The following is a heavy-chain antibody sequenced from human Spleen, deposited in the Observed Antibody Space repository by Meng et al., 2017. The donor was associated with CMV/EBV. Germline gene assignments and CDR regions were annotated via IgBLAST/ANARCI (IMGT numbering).Heavy chain of an antibody. CDR1: GGSISSYY. CDR3: ATNDFWSGYQPYFYYGMDV. V-gene: IGHV4-59*01. Sequence: GSLRLSCTVSGGSISSYYWSWIRQPPGKGLEWIGYIFHSGSTKYNPSLKSRVTISVDRSKNQFSLRLTSVTAADTAVYYCATNDFWSGYQPYFYYGMDVWGQGTTVTVSS. J-gene: IGHJ6*02. D-gene: IGHD3-3*01. CDR2: IFHSGST.